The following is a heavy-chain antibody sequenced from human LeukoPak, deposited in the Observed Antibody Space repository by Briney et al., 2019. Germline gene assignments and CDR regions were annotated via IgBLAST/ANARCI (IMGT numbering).Heavy chain of an antibody. V-gene: IGHV4-59*01. CDR3: ARVYGDQGEIDY. J-gene: IGHJ4*02. D-gene: IGHD7-27*01. CDR2: IYYSGST. CDR1: GASISSYY. Sequence: SETLSLTCTVSGASISSYYWSWIRQPPGKGLEWIGYIYYSGSTNYNPSLKSRVTISVDTSKNQFSLKLSSVTAADTAVYYCARVYGDQGEIDYRGQGTLVTVSS.